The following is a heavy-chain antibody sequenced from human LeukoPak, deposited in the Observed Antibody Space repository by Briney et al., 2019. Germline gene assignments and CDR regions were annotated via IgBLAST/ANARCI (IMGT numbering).Heavy chain of an antibody. CDR2: MNPNSGNT. D-gene: IGHD5-24*01. CDR1: GYTFTSYD. J-gene: IGHJ6*03. Sequence: ASVKVSCKASGYTFTSYDINWVRQATGQGLEWMGWMNPNSGNTGYAQKFQGRVTITRNTSISTAYMELSSLRSEDTAVYYCARANPQRWLQWHYYMDVWGKGTTVTVSS. V-gene: IGHV1-8*03. CDR3: ARANPQRWLQWHYYMDV.